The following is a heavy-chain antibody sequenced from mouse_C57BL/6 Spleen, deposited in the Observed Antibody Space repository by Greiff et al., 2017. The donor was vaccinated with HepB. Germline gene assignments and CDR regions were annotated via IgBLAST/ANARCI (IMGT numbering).Heavy chain of an antibody. CDR3: AREDYDEGGMDY. J-gene: IGHJ4*01. CDR2: ISNGGGST. D-gene: IGHD2-4*01. Sequence: EVMLVESGGGLVQPGGSLKLSCAASGFTFSDYYMYWVRQTPEKRLEWVAYISNGGGSTYYPDTVKGRFTISRDNAKNTLYLQMSRLKSEDTAMYYCAREDYDEGGMDYWGQGTSVTVSS. CDR1: GFTFSDYY. V-gene: IGHV5-12*01.